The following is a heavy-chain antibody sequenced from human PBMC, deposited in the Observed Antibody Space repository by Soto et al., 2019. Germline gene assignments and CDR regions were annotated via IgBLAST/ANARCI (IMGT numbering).Heavy chain of an antibody. V-gene: IGHV5-51*01. CDR1: RYSFTSYL. D-gene: IGHD2-15*01. Sequence: PGDPLKISCKRSRYSFTSYLIGRVRQMPGKGPERLGIIYPRDSDTRYSPSFQRPVTISPDKSIRTAYLQRSRLKAPHTALYCCARGSRGDCRGGSCYPKPVYYYYGMEVWGEGARVIVSS. J-gene: IGHJ6*04. CDR3: ARGSRGDCRGGSCYPKPVYYYYGMEV. CDR2: IYPRDSDT.